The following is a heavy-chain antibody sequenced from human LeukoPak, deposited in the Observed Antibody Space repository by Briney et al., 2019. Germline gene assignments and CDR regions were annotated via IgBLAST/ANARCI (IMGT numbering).Heavy chain of an antibody. CDR3: AKDRGSSGDVNFDY. Sequence: GGSLRLSCAASGFTFSSFGMHWVRKAPGKGRVWWADITYDGSNKYYAYSVKGRFTISRDNSKNTLYLQMNSVRAEDTAVYYCAKDRGSSGDVNFDYWGQGPLVTVSS. V-gene: IGHV3-30*18. CDR2: ITYDGSNK. D-gene: IGHD6-19*01. CDR1: GFTFSSFG. J-gene: IGHJ4*02.